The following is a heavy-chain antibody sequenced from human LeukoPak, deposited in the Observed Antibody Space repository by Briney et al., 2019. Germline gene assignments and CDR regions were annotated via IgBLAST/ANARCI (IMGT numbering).Heavy chain of an antibody. CDR2: IYSSGST. Sequence: GGSLRLSCAASGFTVSSNYMSWVRQAPGKGLEWLSIIYSSGSTYYADSVKGRFTISRDNSKNTLYLQMNSLRAEDTAVYYCATAPGGDPYYFDYWGQGALVTVSS. CDR3: ATAPGGDPYYFDY. CDR1: GFTVSSNY. V-gene: IGHV3-66*01. D-gene: IGHD2-21*02. J-gene: IGHJ4*02.